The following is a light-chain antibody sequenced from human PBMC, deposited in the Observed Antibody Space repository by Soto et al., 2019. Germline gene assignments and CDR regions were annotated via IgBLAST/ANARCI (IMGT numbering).Light chain of an antibody. CDR3: SSYAGSNNLV. CDR1: SSDVGGYNY. CDR2: EVN. V-gene: IGLV2-8*01. J-gene: IGLJ2*01. Sequence: QSALTQPPSASGSPGQSVTISCTGTSSDVGGYNYVSWYQQHPGKAPKLMIYEVNKRPSGVTDRFSGSKSGNTASLTVSGIQAEDEADYYCSSYAGSNNLVVGGGTKLTVL.